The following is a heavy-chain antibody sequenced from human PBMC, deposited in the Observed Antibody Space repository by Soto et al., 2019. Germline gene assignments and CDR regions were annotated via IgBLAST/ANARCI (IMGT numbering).Heavy chain of an antibody. CDR1: GGSISSGSFY. CDR2: IYYSGST. CDR3: ARKGWHQLDDRYFDP. J-gene: IGHJ2*01. D-gene: IGHD1-1*01. V-gene: IGHV4-31*03. Sequence: QVQLQESGPGLVKPSQTLSLTCTVSGGSISSGSFYWNWIRQHPEKGLEWIGCIYYSGSTYYNPSLKSRVTMSVDTSKNQFFLKLTSITAADTAVYYCARKGWHQLDDRYFDPWGRGTLVTVSS.